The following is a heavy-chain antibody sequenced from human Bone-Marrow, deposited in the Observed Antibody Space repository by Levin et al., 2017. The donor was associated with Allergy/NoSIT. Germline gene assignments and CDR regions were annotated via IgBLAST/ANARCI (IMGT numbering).Heavy chain of an antibody. V-gene: IGHV3-23*01. Sequence: GESLKISCAASGFTFSSYAMSWVRQAPGKGLEWVSAISGSGGSTYYADSVKGRFTISRDNSKNTLYLQMNSLRAEDTAVYYCAKDRVNLWFVYWGQGTLVTVSS. CDR1: GFTFSSYA. D-gene: IGHD3-10*01. CDR3: AKDRVNLWFVY. CDR2: ISGSGGST. J-gene: IGHJ4*02.